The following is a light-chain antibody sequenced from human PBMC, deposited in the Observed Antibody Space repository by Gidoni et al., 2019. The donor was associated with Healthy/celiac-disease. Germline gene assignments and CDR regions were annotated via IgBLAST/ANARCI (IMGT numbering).Light chain of an antibody. J-gene: IGLJ1*01. Sequence: QSALTQPRSVSGSPGQSVTISCTVTSSDVGGYNYVSWYQQHPGKAPKLMIYDVSKRPSGVPDRFSGSKSGNTAYLTISGLQAEDEADYYCCSYAGSFYVFGTGTKVTVL. CDR2: DVS. CDR1: SSDVGGYNY. CDR3: CSYAGSFYV. V-gene: IGLV2-11*01.